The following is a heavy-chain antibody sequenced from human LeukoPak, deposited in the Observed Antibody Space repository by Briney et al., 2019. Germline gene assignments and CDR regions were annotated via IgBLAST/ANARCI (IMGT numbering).Heavy chain of an antibody. Sequence: SETLSLTCTVSGGSISSSSYYWGWIRQPPGKGLEWIGSIYYSGSTYYNPSLKSRVTISVDTSKNQFSLKLTSVTAADTAVYYCASLSADGDYNYFQHWGQGTLVTVSS. CDR2: IYYSGST. V-gene: IGHV4-39*01. CDR1: GGSISSSSYY. J-gene: IGHJ1*01. D-gene: IGHD4-17*01. CDR3: ASLSADGDYNYFQH.